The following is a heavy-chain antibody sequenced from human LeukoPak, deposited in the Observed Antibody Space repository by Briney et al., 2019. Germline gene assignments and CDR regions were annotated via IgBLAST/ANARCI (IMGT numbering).Heavy chain of an antibody. CDR3: ARSMRGYAILTGYFDY. V-gene: IGHV3-30-3*01. D-gene: IGHD3-9*01. J-gene: IGHJ4*02. CDR1: GFTLSSYA. CDR2: ISEDGTNK. Sequence: AGGSLRLSYAASGFTLSSYAMQWVRQAPGKGPEWVSGISEDGTNKYHADSVKGRFTISRDNSKNTLHLQMDSLRPEDTAVYSCARSMRGYAILTGYFDYWGQGTLVTVSS.